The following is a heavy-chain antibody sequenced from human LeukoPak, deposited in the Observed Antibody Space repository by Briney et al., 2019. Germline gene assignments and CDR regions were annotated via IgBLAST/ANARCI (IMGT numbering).Heavy chain of an antibody. Sequence: GGSLRLSCAASGFTYNSYWMSWVRQGPGKGLEWVASINQGGSEKLYVDSVKGRFTISRENAKNSLYLQMNSLTAEDTAIYYCARLRGGSIKSCFDYWGQGSLVIVPS. V-gene: IGHV3-7*01. CDR1: GFTYNSYW. D-gene: IGHD3-10*01. CDR2: INQGGSEK. J-gene: IGHJ4*02. CDR3: ARLRGGSIKSCFDY.